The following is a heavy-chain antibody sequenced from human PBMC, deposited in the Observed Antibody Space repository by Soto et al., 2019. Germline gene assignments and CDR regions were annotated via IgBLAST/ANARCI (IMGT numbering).Heavy chain of an antibody. D-gene: IGHD1-26*01. Sequence: ASETLSLTCTVSGGSISSGDYYWSWIRQPPGKGLEWIGYIYYSGSTYYNPSLKSRVTISIDTSKNRFSLKLTSVAAADTAVYYCARDRGGHRDTGALDPWGQGTLVTVSS. CDR3: ARDRGGHRDTGALDP. CDR1: GGSISSGDYY. CDR2: IYYSGST. J-gene: IGHJ5*02. V-gene: IGHV4-30-4*01.